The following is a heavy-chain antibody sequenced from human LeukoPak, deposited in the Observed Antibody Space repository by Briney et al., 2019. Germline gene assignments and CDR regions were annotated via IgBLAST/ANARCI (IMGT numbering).Heavy chain of an antibody. Sequence: SETLSLTCTVSGGSISSYYWSWIRQPPGKGLEWIGYIYYSGSTNYNPSLKSRVTISVDTSKNQFSLKLSSVTAADTAVYYCARDRGALLWFGESRRYFDYWGQGTLVTVSS. CDR3: ARDRGALLWFGESRRYFDY. V-gene: IGHV4-59*01. CDR2: IYYSGST. J-gene: IGHJ4*02. CDR1: GGSISSYY. D-gene: IGHD3-10*01.